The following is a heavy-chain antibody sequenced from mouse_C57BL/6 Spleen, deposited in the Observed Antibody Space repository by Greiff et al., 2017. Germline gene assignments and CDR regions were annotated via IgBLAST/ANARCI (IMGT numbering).Heavy chain of an antibody. CDR3: ARRDYGAWFAY. V-gene: IGHV1-26*01. CDR1: GYTFTDYY. Sequence: VQLQQSGPELVKPGASVKISCKASGYTFTDYYMNWVKQSHGKSLEWIGDINPNNGGTSYNQKFKGKATLTVDKSSSTAYMELRSLTSEDSAVYYCARRDYGAWFAYWGQGTLVTVSA. D-gene: IGHD1-1*01. CDR2: INPNNGGT. J-gene: IGHJ3*01.